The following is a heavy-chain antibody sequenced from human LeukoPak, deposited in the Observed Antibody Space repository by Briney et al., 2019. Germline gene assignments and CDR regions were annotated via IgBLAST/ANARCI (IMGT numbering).Heavy chain of an antibody. CDR1: GFTFSDYY. CDR2: IKSKTEGATR. D-gene: IGHD1-14*01. J-gene: IGHJ4*02. V-gene: IGHV3-15*01. CDR3: TAGTGRSDFDY. Sequence: GGSLRLSCAASGFTFSDYYMSWIRQAPGKGLEWVGRIKSKTEGATRDFAATAKGRFAISRDDSKNTLYLQMNSLKTDDTAVYYCTAGTGRSDFDYWGQGTLVTVSS.